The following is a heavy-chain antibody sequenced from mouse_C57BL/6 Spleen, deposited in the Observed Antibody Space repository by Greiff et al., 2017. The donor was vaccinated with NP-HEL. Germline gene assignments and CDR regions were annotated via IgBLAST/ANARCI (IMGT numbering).Heavy chain of an antibody. CDR2: INPSDSET. V-gene: IGHV1-52*01. J-gene: IGHJ3*01. Sequence: VQLQQPGAELVRPGSSVKLSCKASGYTFTSYWMHWVKQRPIQGLEWIGNINPSDSETHYNQKFKDKATLTVDKSSSTAYMQLSSRTSEDSAVDYCARSYHSSSGAWFAYWGQGTLVTVSA. CDR1: GYTFTSYW. CDR3: ARSYHSSSGAWFAY. D-gene: IGHD1-1*01.